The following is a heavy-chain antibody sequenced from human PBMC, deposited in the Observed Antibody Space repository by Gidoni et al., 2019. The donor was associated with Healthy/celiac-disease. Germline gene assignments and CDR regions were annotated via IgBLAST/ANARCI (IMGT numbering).Heavy chain of an antibody. V-gene: IGHV4-34*01. CDR1: GGSFSGYY. CDR3: AREDITIFGVVNY. Sequence: QVQLQQWGAGLLKPSETLSLTCAVSGGSFSGYYWSWFRQPPGKGLEWIGEINHSGSTNYNPSLKSRVTISVDTSKNQFSLKLSSVTAADTAVYYCAREDITIFGVVNYWGQGTLVTVSS. D-gene: IGHD3-3*01. CDR2: INHSGST. J-gene: IGHJ4*02.